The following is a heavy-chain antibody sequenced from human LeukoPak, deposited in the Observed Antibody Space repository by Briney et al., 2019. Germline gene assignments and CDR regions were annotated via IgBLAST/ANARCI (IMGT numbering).Heavy chain of an antibody. CDR3: ARGVCSGGSCYSEWNY. Sequence: PSETLSLTCTVSGGSISSYYWSWIRQPPGKGLEWIGYIYYSGSTNYNPSLKSRVTISVDTSKNQFSLKLSSVTAADTAVYYCARGVCSGGSCYSEWNYWGQGTLVTVSS. CDR1: GGSISSYY. V-gene: IGHV4-59*12. D-gene: IGHD2-15*01. J-gene: IGHJ4*02. CDR2: IYYSGST.